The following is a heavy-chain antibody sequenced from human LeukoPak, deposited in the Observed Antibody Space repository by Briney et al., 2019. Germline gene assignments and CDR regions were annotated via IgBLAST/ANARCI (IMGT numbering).Heavy chain of an antibody. CDR3: ARAHTRYYYDSSGYKYYFDY. D-gene: IGHD3-22*01. CDR2: IYHSGST. CDR1: GGSISSSSYY. Sequence: SETLSLTCTVSGGSISSSSYYWGWIRQPPGKGLEWIGSIYHSGSTYYNPSLKSRVTISVDKSKNQFSLKLSSVTAADTAVYYCARAHTRYYYDSSGYKYYFDYWGQGTLVTVSS. V-gene: IGHV4-39*07. J-gene: IGHJ4*02.